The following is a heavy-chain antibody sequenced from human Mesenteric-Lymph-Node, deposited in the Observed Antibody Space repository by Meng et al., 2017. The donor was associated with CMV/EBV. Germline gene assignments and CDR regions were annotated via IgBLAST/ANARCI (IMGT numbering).Heavy chain of an antibody. CDR2: TYYRSKWYN. Sequence: DSVSSNSAAWNWIRQSPSRGLEWLGRTYYRSKWYNEYAVSVKSRITINPDTSKKQFSLQLNSVTPEDTAVYYCAASYGSSWSEYFQHWGQGTLVTVSS. CDR1: DSVSSNSAA. J-gene: IGHJ1*01. V-gene: IGHV6-1*01. D-gene: IGHD6-13*01. CDR3: AASYGSSWSEYFQH.